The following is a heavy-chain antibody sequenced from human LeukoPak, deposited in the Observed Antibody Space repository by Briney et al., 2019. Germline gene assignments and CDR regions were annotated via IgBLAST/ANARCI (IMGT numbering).Heavy chain of an antibody. CDR2: ISDSGRT. CDR1: GGSIRNYY. J-gene: IGHJ2*01. V-gene: IGHV4-59*01. Sequence: SETLSLTCTVSGGSIRNYYWSWIRQSPGRGLEWIGDISDSGRTSYNPSLMSRVTISVDTSKNQFSLKVNSVTAADAAVYYCARHAYSNYEHWYFDLWGRSTLVTVSS. CDR3: ARHAYSNYEHWYFDL. D-gene: IGHD4-11*01.